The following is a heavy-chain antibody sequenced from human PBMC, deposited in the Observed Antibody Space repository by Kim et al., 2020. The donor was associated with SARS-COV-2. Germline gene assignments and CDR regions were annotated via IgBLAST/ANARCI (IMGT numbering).Heavy chain of an antibody. Sequence: YADSVKGRFTISRNKARDSLYLQMSSLRAEDTAVYYCARDLRDGYNPPDYWGQGTLVTVSS. J-gene: IGHJ4*02. D-gene: IGHD2-21*01. CDR3: ARDLRDGYNPPDY. V-gene: IGHV3-11*05.